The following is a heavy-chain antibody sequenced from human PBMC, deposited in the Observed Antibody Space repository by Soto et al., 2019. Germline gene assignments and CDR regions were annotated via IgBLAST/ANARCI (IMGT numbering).Heavy chain of an antibody. Sequence: GASVKVSCKASGGTFSSYAISWVRQAPGQGLEWMGGIIPIFGTANYAQKFQGRVTITADESTSTAYMELSSLRSEETAVYYCAGGSDILATAQWGGYYYGMDVWGQGTTVTVSS. J-gene: IGHJ6*02. CDR2: IIPIFGTA. CDR1: GGTFSSYA. D-gene: IGHD5-12*01. V-gene: IGHV1-69*13. CDR3: AGGSDILATAQWGGYYYGMDV.